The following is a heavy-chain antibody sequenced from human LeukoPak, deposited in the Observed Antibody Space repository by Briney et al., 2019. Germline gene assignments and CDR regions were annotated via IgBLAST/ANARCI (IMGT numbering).Heavy chain of an antibody. CDR2: XXXXXGXA. CDR1: GGTFSSYA. V-gene: IGHV1-69*13. CDR3: ARXXPLGAVAGTPWVQIDY. D-gene: IGHD6-19*01. Sequence: SVKVSCKDSGGTFSSYAISWVRQXPGQGXXXXXXXXXXXGXANYAQXXXXXXXXXXXXSTSTXXXEXSSXRSEDTAVYYCARXXPLGAVAGTPWVQIDYWGQGTLVTVSS. J-gene: IGHJ4*02.